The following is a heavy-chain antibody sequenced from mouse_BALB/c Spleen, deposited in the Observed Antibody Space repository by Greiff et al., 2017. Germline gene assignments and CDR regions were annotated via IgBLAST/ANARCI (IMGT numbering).Heavy chain of an antibody. Sequence: VKLQESGAELVRPGVSVKISCKGSGYTFTDYAMHWVKQSHAKSLEWIGVISTYYGDASYNQKFKGKATMTVDKSSSTAYMELARLTSEDSAIYYCARSEWFAYWGQGTLVTVSA. CDR1: GYTFTDYA. CDR2: ISTYYGDA. CDR3: ARSEWFAY. J-gene: IGHJ3*01. V-gene: IGHV1S137*01.